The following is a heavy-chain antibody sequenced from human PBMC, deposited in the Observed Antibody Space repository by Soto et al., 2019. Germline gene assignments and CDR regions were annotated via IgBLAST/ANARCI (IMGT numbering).Heavy chain of an antibody. CDR2: ISAYNGNT. V-gene: IGHV1-18*01. CDR3: ARDAAAGLNDY. D-gene: IGHD6-13*01. CDR1: GYTFTSYG. J-gene: IGHJ4*02. Sequence: QVQLVQSGAEVKKPGASVKVSCKASGYTFTSYGISWVRQAPGQGLEWMGWISAYNGNTKYAQKFQGLVTMTTDTPTSTDYMEVRSLRSDDTAVYYCARDAAAGLNDYWGQGTLVTVSS.